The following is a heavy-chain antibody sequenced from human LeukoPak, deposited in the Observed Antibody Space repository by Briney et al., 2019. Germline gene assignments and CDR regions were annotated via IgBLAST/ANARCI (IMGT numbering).Heavy chain of an antibody. V-gene: IGHV3-48*03. J-gene: IGHJ3*02. D-gene: IGHD6-25*01. Sequence: PGGSLRLSCAASGFTFSSYEMNWVRQAPGKGLEWVSYISSSGSTIYYADSVKGRFTISRDNANNSLSLQMNGLRAEDTALYYCARGQGRGSNTHVFDIWGRGTMVTVSS. CDR1: GFTFSSYE. CDR2: ISSSGSTI. CDR3: ARGQGRGSNTHVFDI.